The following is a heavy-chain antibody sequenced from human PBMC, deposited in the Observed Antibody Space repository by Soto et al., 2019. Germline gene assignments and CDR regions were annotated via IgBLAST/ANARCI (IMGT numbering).Heavy chain of an antibody. CDR3: ARGSLDYYGSGSSIYYFDY. D-gene: IGHD3-10*01. CDR2: ISAYNGNT. Sequence: QVQLVQSGAEVKKPGASVKVSCKASGYTFTSYGISWVRQAPGQGLEWLGWISAYNGNTNYAQKLQGRVTMTTDTSTSTAYMELRSLRSDDTAVYYCARGSLDYYGSGSSIYYFDYWGQGTLVTVSS. V-gene: IGHV1-18*01. J-gene: IGHJ4*02. CDR1: GYTFTSYG.